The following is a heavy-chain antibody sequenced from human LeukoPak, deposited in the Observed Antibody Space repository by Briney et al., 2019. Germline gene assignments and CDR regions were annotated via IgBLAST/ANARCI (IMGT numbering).Heavy chain of an antibody. CDR1: GGTFSSYA. CDR3: ARDRHFDY. J-gene: IGHJ4*02. CDR2: IIPIFGTA. Sequence: SVKVSCKASGGTFSSYAISWVRQAPGQGLEWMGGIIPIFGTANYAQKFQGRVTITADKSTSTAYMELKSLRSDDTAGYYCARDRHFDYWGEGTLVTVSS. V-gene: IGHV1-69*06.